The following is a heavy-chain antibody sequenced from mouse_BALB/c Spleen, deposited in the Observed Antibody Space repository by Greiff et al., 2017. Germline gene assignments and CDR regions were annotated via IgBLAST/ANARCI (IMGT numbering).Heavy chain of an antibody. V-gene: IGHV5-17*02. CDR3: ARDDYDGGVLDY. J-gene: IGHJ2*01. CDR2: ISSGSSTI. Sequence: EVQLVESGGGLVQPGGSRKLSCAASGFTFSSFGMHWVRQAPEKGLEWVAYISSGSSTIYYADTVKGRFTISRDNPKNTLFLQMTSLRSEDTAMYYCARDDYDGGVLDYWGQGTTLTVSS. CDR1: GFTFSSFG. D-gene: IGHD2-4*01.